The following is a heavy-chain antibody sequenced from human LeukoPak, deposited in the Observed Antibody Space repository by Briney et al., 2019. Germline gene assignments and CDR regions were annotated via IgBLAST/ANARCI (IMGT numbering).Heavy chain of an antibody. CDR1: GYSFTSYW. V-gene: IGHV1-18*04. CDR3: ARGFRGASFDY. D-gene: IGHD1-26*01. J-gene: IGHJ4*02. Sequence: GESLKISCKGSGYSFTSYWIGWVRQMPGKGLEWMGWISGYNGYTNYTQKFQGRVTMTTDTSTTTAYMEVRSLRSDDTAVYYCARGFRGASFDYWGQGTLVTVSS. CDR2: ISGYNGYT.